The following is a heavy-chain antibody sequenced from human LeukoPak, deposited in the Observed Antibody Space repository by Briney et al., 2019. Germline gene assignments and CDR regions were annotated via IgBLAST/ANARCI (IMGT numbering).Heavy chain of an antibody. CDR1: GGSIISYY. CDR2: IYYSGST. CDR3: ARDSGSRAFDI. J-gene: IGHJ3*02. Sequence: SETLSLTCTVSGGSIISYYWSWIRQPPGKGLEWIGYIYYSGSTNYNPSLKSRVTISVDTSKNQFSLKLSSVTAADTAVYYCARDSGSRAFDIWGQGTMVTVSS. V-gene: IGHV4-59*01. D-gene: IGHD3-10*01.